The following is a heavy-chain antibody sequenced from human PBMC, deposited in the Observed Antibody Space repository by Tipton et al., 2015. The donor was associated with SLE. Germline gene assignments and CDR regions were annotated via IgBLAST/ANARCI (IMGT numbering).Heavy chain of an antibody. Sequence: TLSLTCTVSGGPISSYYWSWIRQPPGKGLEWIGYIYYSGSTNYNPSLKSRVTISVDTSKNQFSLKLSSVTAADTAVYYCARDGGDHIDAFDIWGQGTMVTVSS. CDR3: ARDGGDHIDAFDI. J-gene: IGHJ3*02. CDR2: IYYSGST. V-gene: IGHV4-59*01. D-gene: IGHD3-16*01. CDR1: GGPISSYY.